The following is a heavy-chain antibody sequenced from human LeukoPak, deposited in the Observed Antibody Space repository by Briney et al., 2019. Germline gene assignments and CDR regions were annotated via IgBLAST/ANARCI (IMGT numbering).Heavy chain of an antibody. CDR1: GGSVSSGSYY. Sequence: PSETLSFTCTVSGGSVSSGSYYWSWIRQPPGKGLEWIGYIYYSGSTNYNPSLKSRVTISVDTSKNQFSLKLSSVTAADTAVYYCARGPYSSGWYFDYWGQGTLVTVSS. D-gene: IGHD6-19*01. CDR2: IYYSGST. J-gene: IGHJ4*02. V-gene: IGHV4-61*01. CDR3: ARGPYSSGWYFDY.